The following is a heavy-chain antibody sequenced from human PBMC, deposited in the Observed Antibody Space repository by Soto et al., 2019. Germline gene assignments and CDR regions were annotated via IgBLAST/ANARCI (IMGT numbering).Heavy chain of an antibody. CDR3: AAEPGFRKLSGG. J-gene: IGHJ6*02. CDR1: GDTFKNCV. D-gene: IGHD1-1*01. CDR2: IIPLFGTT. V-gene: IGHV1-69*01. Sequence: QVQVVQSGVEVRRPGSSVKVSCKASGDTFKNCVISWVRQAPGQGLEWMGGIIPLFGTTDFAQRFQGRLTITTDGSTTTAHLELRRLRSEDPATYYCAAEPGFRKLSGGWGQGTTVIVSS.